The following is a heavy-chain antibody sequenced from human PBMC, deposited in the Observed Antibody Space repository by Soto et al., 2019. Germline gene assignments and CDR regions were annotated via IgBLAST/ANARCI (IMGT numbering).Heavy chain of an antibody. J-gene: IGHJ3*02. Sequence: SETLSLTCTVSGGSISSGGYYWSWIRQPPGKGLEWIGYIYYSGSTYYNPSLKSRVTISVDTSKNQFSLKLSSVTAADTAVYYCARDRRSPYYYDSSPAAFDIWGQGTMV. CDR2: IYYSGST. D-gene: IGHD3-22*01. CDR3: ARDRRSPYYYDSSPAAFDI. V-gene: IGHV4-31*03. CDR1: GGSISSGGYY.